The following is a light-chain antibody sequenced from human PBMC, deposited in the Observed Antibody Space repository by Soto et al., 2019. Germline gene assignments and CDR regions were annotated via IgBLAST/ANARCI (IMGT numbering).Light chain of an antibody. V-gene: IGLV2-8*01. CDR2: EVS. CDR1: SSDVGGYNF. J-gene: IGLJ2*01. Sequence: QSALTQPPSASGSPGQSVTISCTGTSSDVGGYNFVSWYQQHPGKAPKLMIYEVSERPSGVPDRYSGSKSGNTAALTVSGHQAEDGADYYCSSYAGSNIVVFGGGTKLTV. CDR3: SSYAGSNIVV.